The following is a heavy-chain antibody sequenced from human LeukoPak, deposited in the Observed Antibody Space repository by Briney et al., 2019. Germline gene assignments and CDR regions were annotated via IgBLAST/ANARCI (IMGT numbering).Heavy chain of an antibody. CDR1: GFTFDDYA. J-gene: IGHJ4*02. CDR2: ISWDSGSI. CDR3: AKADGDSNFDY. V-gene: IGHV3-9*03. Sequence: GGSLRLSCAASGFTFDDYAMHWVRQAPGKGLEWVSGISWDSGSIGYADSVKGRFTISRDNAKNSLYLQMNSLRAEDMALYYCAKADGDSNFDYWGQGTLVTVSS. D-gene: IGHD4-17*01.